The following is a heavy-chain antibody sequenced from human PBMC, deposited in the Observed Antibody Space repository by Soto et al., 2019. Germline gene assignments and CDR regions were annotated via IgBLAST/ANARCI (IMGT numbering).Heavy chain of an antibody. J-gene: IGHJ6*02. CDR1: GFTFSDYY. Sequence: PGGSLRLSCAASGFTFSDYYMSWIRQAPGKGLEWVSYISSSGSTIYYADSVKGRFTISRDNAKNSLYLQMNSLRAEDTAVYYCPRDSAARYCISTSCYGMDVWGQGTTVTVSS. CDR2: ISSSGSTI. V-gene: IGHV3-11*01. CDR3: PRDSAARYCISTSCYGMDV. D-gene: IGHD2-2*01.